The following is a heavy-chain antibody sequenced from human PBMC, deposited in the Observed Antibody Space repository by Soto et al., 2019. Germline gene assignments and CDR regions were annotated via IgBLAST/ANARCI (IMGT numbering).Heavy chain of an antibody. CDR2: IYPDDSDI. D-gene: IGHD3-3*01. J-gene: IGHJ6*02. V-gene: IGHV5-51*01. CDR1: GYSFAIYW. CDR3: ARRRDFCTSSRCNSYYYYGMDV. Sequence: GESLKISCKGSGYSFAIYWIGWVRQMPGKGLEWMGIIYPDDSDIRYSPSFQGQVTISVDKTISTAYLQWSSLKASDTAMYYCARRRDFCTSSRCNSYYYYGMDVWGQGTTVTVSS.